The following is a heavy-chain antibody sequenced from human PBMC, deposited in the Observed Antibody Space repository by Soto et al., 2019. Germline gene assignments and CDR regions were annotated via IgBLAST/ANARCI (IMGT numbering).Heavy chain of an antibody. Sequence: PGGSLRLSCAASGFTFSSYWMHGVRQAPGKGLVWVSRINSDGSSTSYADSVKGRFTISRDNAKNTLYLQMNSLRAEETAVYYCVRDQGNYDFWSGYYYYYYGMDVWGQGTTVTVSS. V-gene: IGHV3-74*01. CDR1: GFTFSSYW. J-gene: IGHJ6*02. CDR3: VRDQGNYDFWSGYYYYYYGMDV. CDR2: INSDGSST. D-gene: IGHD3-3*01.